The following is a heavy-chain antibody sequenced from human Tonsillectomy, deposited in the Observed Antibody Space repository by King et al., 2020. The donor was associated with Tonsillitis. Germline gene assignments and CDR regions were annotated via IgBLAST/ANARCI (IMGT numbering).Heavy chain of an antibody. CDR2: MNPSTGET. V-gene: IGHV1-8*02. J-gene: IGHJ4*02. CDR3: ARGVDF. Sequence: VQLVESGEEVKKPGASLKVSCKAAGYTFTNYDINWVRQGPGQGLEGMGRMNPSTGETDFAQKFQGRVAMTRNTSISTAYMELRSLQSEDTAVYYCARGVDFWGQGTLVTVSS. CDR1: GYTFTNYD.